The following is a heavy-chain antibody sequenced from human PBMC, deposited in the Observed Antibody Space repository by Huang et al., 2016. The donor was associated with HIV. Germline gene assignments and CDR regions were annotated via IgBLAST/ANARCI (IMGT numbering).Heavy chain of an antibody. V-gene: IGHV2-5*02. Sequence: QITLKEFGPTLVKPTQTLTLTCTFSGFSLSTYGVGVGWIRQPPGKALEWLALIYWDDDKRYSPSLRRRLTISKDTSKTQVVLTMTNLDPVDTATYYCAHSKVGTSSFDYWGQGILVSVSS. CDR2: IYWDDDK. D-gene: IGHD1-26*01. J-gene: IGHJ4*02. CDR1: GFSLSTYGVG. CDR3: AHSKVGTSSFDY.